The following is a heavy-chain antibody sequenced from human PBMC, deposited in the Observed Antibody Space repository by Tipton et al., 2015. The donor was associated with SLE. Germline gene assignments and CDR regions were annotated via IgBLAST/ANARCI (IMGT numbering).Heavy chain of an antibody. V-gene: IGHV4-59*01. CDR3: ARWTGPTVNFDY. D-gene: IGHD3/OR15-3a*01. J-gene: IGHJ4*02. CDR1: GGSISSYY. CDR2: IYYSGST. Sequence: LRLSCTVSGGSISSYYWSWIRQPPRKGLEWIGYIYYSGSTNYNPSLKSRVTISVDTSKNQFSLDLSSVTAADTAVYYCARWTGPTVNFDYWGQGTLVAVSS.